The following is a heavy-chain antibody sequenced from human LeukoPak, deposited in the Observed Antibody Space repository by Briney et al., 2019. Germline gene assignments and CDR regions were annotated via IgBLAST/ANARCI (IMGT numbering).Heavy chain of an antibody. J-gene: IGHJ3*02. V-gene: IGHV1-2*02. Sequence: ASVKVSCKASGYTFTSYDINWVRQAPGQGLEWMGWINPNSGGTNYAQKFQGRVTMTRDTSISTAYMELSRLRSDDTAVYYCATLFDQRAFDIWGQGTMVTVSS. CDR3: ATLFDQRAFDI. CDR1: GYTFTSYD. D-gene: IGHD2-21*01. CDR2: INPNSGGT.